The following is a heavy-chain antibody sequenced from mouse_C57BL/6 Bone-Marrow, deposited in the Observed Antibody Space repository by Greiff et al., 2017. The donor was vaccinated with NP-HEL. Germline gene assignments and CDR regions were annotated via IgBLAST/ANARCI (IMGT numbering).Heavy chain of an antibody. CDR3: ARHYDYDVSYWYFDV. J-gene: IGHJ1*03. V-gene: IGHV1-26*01. CDR2: INPNNGGT. Sequence: VHVKQSGPELVKPGASVKISCKASGYTFTDYYMNWVKQSHGKSLEWIGDINPNNGGTSYNQKFKGKATLTVDKSSSTAYMELRSLTSEDSAVYYCARHYDYDVSYWYFDVWGTGTTVTVSS. D-gene: IGHD2-4*01. CDR1: GYTFTDYY.